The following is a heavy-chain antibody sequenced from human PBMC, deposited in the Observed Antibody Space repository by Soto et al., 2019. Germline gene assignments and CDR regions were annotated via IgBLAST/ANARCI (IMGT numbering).Heavy chain of an antibody. Sequence: GGSLRLSCAASGFTFSSYWMSWVRQAPGKGLEWVANIKQDGSEKYYVDSVKGRFTISRDNAKNPLYLQMNSLRAEDTAVYYCARVGYDILTGYYDYYYYYGMDVWGQGTTVTVSS. CDR2: IKQDGSEK. V-gene: IGHV3-7*03. CDR1: GFTFSSYW. CDR3: ARVGYDILTGYYDYYYYYGMDV. D-gene: IGHD3-9*01. J-gene: IGHJ6*02.